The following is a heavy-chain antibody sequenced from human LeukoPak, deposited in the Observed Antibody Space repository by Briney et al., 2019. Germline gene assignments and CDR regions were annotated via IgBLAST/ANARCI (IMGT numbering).Heavy chain of an antibody. CDR1: GYTFTGYY. J-gene: IGHJ5*02. V-gene: IGHV1-69*04. D-gene: IGHD2-15*01. CDR3: ARGWLLLRSWFDP. CDR2: IIPILGIA. Sequence: ASVKVSCKASGYTFTGYYMHWVRQAPGQGLEWMGRIIPILGIANYAQKFQGRVTITADKSTSTAYMELSSLRSEDTAVYYCARGWLLLRSWFDPWGQGTLVTVSS.